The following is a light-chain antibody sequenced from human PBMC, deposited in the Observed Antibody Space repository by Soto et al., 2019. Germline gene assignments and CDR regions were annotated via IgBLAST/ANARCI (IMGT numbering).Light chain of an antibody. J-gene: IGKJ1*01. Sequence: DIVMTQSPDSLAVSLGERATINCKSSQSVLYSSNNKKYLAWYQQKPGQPPKLLIYWASTRESGVPDRFSGSGSGTDFTLTISSLQAEDVAVYYCQQYYSTPVEFGQGTKVEIK. CDR2: WAS. CDR3: QQYYSTPVE. V-gene: IGKV4-1*01. CDR1: QSVLYSSNNKKY.